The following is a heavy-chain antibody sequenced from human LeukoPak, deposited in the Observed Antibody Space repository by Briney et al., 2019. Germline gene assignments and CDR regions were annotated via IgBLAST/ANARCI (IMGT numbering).Heavy chain of an antibody. D-gene: IGHD1-1*01. CDR3: ARDATGTPASY. J-gene: IGHJ4*02. CDR1: GGTFSSYA. Sequence: ASVKVSCKASGGTFSSYAISWVRQAPGQGLEWMGGIIPIFGTANYAQKFQGRVTITTDESTSTAYMELGSLRSEDTAVYYCARDATGTPASYWGQGTLVTVSS. CDR2: IIPIFGTA. V-gene: IGHV1-69*05.